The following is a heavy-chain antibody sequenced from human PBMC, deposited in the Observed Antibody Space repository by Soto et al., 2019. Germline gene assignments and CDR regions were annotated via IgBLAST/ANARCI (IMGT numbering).Heavy chain of an antibody. Sequence: GGSLRLSCAASGFTFSGSAMHWVRQASGKGLEWVGRIRSKANSYATAYAASVKGRFTISRDDSKNTAYLQMNSLKTEDTAVYYCTRYGGYSYGSDYWGQGTLVTVS. D-gene: IGHD5-18*01. CDR1: GFTFSGSA. CDR3: TRYGGYSYGSDY. V-gene: IGHV3-73*01. CDR2: IRSKANSYAT. J-gene: IGHJ4*02.